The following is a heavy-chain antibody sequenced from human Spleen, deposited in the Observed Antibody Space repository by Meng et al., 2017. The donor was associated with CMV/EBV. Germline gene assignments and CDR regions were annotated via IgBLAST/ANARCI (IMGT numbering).Heavy chain of an antibody. D-gene: IGHD5-18*01. J-gene: IGHJ5*02. V-gene: IGHV1-2*02. CDR2: INPNSGGT. Sequence: ASVKVSCKASGYTFTGDYMPWVRQAPGQGLEWMGWINPNSGGTNYAQKFQGRVTMTRDTSISTAYMELSRLRSDDTAVYYCASNEGSGYRNSGWFDPWGQGTLVTVSS. CDR1: GYTFTGDY. CDR3: ASNEGSGYRNSGWFDP.